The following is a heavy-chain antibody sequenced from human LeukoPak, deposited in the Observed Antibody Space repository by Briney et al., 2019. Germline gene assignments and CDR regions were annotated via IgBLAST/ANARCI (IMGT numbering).Heavy chain of an antibody. CDR1: GYTFTSYA. D-gene: IGHD3-16*02. J-gene: IGHJ6*02. Sequence: ASVKVSCKASGYTFTSYAMHWVRQAPGQRLEWMGWINAGNGNTKYSQKFQGRVTITRDTSASTAYMELSSLRSEDTAVYYCAREIVDAYHYYGMDVWGQGTTVTVSS. CDR3: AREIVDAYHYYGMDV. CDR2: INAGNGNT. V-gene: IGHV1-3*01.